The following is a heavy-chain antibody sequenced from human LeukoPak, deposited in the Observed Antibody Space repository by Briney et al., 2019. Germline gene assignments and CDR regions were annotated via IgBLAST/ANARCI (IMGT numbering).Heavy chain of an antibody. CDR2: MNPNSGNT. CDR3: ARVGYDYVWGSYRPDY. Sequence: ASVKVSCKASGYTFTSYDINWVRQATGRGLEWMGWMNPNSGNTGYAQKFQGRVTMTRNTSISTAYMELSSLRSEDTAVYYCARVGYDYVWGSYRPDYWGQGTLVTVSS. V-gene: IGHV1-8*01. J-gene: IGHJ4*02. CDR1: GYTFTSYD. D-gene: IGHD3-16*02.